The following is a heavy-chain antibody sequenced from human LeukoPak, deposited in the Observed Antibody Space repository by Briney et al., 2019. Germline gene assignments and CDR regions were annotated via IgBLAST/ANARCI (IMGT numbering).Heavy chain of an antibody. CDR3: ARADSGSYSYFDY. CDR2: IYHSGST. D-gene: IGHD1-26*01. Sequence: PSQTLSLTCTVSGGSISSGGYYWSWIRQPPGKGLEWIGYIYHSGSTYYNPSLKSRVTISVDRSKNQFSLKLSSVTAADTAVYYCARADSGSYSYFDYWGQGTLVTVSS. J-gene: IGHJ4*02. V-gene: IGHV4-30-2*01. CDR1: GGSISSGGYY.